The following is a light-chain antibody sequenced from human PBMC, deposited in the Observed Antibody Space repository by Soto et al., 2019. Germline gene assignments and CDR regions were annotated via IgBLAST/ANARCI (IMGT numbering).Light chain of an antibody. J-gene: IGLJ2*01. CDR1: SSDVGGYNS. CDR3: SSYAGSNNLGV. CDR2: EVS. Sequence: QSALTQPPSASGSPGQSVTISCTGTSSDVGGYNSVSWYQQHPGKAPKVIIYEVSKRPSGVPDRFSGSKSDNTASLTVSGLQTEDEADYYCSSYAGSNNLGVFGGGTKLTVL. V-gene: IGLV2-8*01.